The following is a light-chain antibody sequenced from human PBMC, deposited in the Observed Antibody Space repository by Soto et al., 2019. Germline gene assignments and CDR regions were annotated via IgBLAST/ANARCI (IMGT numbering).Light chain of an antibody. V-gene: IGLV1-40*01. CDR1: SSNIGAGYD. Sequence: QPVLTQPPSVSGAPGQRVTISCTGSSSNIGAGYDVHWYQQLPGTAPKLLIHGNSNRPSGVPDRFSGSKSGTSAALAITGRQAEDEADYYCQSYDSSLSGPNWVFGGGTKVTVL. CDR3: QSYDSSLSGPNWV. CDR2: GNS. J-gene: IGLJ3*02.